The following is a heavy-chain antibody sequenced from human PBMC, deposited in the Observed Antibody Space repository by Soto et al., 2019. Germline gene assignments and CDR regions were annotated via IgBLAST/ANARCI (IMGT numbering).Heavy chain of an antibody. V-gene: IGHV1-58*01. D-gene: IGHD3-9*01. CDR2: IVVGSGNT. Sequence: SVKVSCKASGFTFTSSAVQWVRQARGQRLEWIGWIVVGSGNTNYAQKFQERVTITRDMSTSTAYMELSSLRSEDTAVYYCAAGESAPTLYDILTGYRPLYYYYGMDVWGQGTTVTVSS. CDR1: GFTFTSSA. CDR3: AAGESAPTLYDILTGYRPLYYYYGMDV. J-gene: IGHJ6*02.